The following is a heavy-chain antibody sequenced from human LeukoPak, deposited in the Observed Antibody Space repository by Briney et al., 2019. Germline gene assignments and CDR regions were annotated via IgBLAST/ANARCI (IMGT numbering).Heavy chain of an antibody. CDR3: ARHEQKWWYSSSWSSTNYFDY. CDR2: IYYTGNI. CDR1: GGSISSSSYY. Sequence: PSETLSLTCSVSGGSISSSSYYWGWVRQPPGKALEWIASIYYTGNIYDNPSLKSRVTISVDTSKNQFSLKLSSVTAADTAVYYCARHEQKWWYSSSWSSTNYFDYWGQGTLVTVSS. J-gene: IGHJ4*02. D-gene: IGHD6-13*01. V-gene: IGHV4-39*01.